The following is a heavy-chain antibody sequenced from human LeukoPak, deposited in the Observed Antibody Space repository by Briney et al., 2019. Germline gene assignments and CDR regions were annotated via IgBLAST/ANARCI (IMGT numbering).Heavy chain of an antibody. Sequence: GGSLRLSCVASGFTFNNYAMHWVRQAPGKGLEWVSYISSSGSTIYYADSVKGRFTISRDNAKNSLYLQMNSLRAEDTAVYYCARHRKWLRSPMDVWGQGTTVTVSS. J-gene: IGHJ6*02. V-gene: IGHV3-48*03. CDR3: ARHRKWLRSPMDV. CDR1: GFTFNNYA. D-gene: IGHD5-12*01. CDR2: ISSSGSTI.